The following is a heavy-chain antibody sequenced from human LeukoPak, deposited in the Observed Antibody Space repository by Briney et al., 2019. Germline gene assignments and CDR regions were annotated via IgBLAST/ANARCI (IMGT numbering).Heavy chain of an antibody. D-gene: IGHD6-13*01. CDR2: INPNSGVT. J-gene: IGHJ6*03. Sequence: ASVKVSCKASGYTFTGYYIHWVRQAPGQGLEWMGWINPNSGVTNYTQKFQGRVTMTRDTSISTAYMELSRLRSDDTAVYYCARQGVTAAENNYFYYYMDFWGKGTTVTVSS. CDR3: ARQGVTAAENNYFYYYMDF. V-gene: IGHV1-2*02. CDR1: GYTFTGYY.